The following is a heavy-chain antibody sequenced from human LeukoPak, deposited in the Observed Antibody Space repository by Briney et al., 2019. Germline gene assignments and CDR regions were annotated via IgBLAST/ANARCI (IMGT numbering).Heavy chain of an antibody. CDR1: GGTFSSYA. CDR3: ARGGLGGGYNYITYYYYYMDV. J-gene: IGHJ6*03. Sequence: SVKVSCKASGGTFSSYAISWVRQAPGQGLEWMGGIIPIFGTANYAQKFQGRVTITADESTSTAYMELSSLRSEDTAVYYCARGGLGGGYNYITYYYYYMDVWGKGTTVTVSS. V-gene: IGHV1-69*13. CDR2: IIPIFGTA. D-gene: IGHD5-24*01.